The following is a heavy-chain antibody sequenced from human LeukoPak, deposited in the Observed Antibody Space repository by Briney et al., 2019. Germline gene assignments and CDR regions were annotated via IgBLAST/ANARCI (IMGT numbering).Heavy chain of an antibody. Sequence: GGSLRLSCAASGFTFSSYGMHWVRQAPGKGLEWVAVISYDGSNKYYADSVKGRFTISRDNSKNTLYLQMNSLRAEDTAVYHCAKDRAVAGFFDYWGQGTLVTVSS. CDR1: GFTFSSYG. D-gene: IGHD6-19*01. CDR3: AKDRAVAGFFDY. V-gene: IGHV3-30*18. J-gene: IGHJ4*02. CDR2: ISYDGSNK.